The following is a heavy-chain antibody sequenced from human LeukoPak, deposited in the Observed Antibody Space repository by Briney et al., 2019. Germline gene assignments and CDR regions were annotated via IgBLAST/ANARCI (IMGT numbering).Heavy chain of an antibody. V-gene: IGHV3-23*01. D-gene: IGHD5-24*01. CDR2: IGGSGIST. Sequence: GGSLRLSCAASGFXFSTYAMSWVRQAPRKGLEWLSTIGGSGISTYYADSVKGRFTISRDTSKNTLFLQMDSLRAEDTAVYYCARRRDGYNPELDYWGQGTLVTVSS. CDR1: GFXFSTYA. CDR3: ARRRDGYNPELDY. J-gene: IGHJ4*02.